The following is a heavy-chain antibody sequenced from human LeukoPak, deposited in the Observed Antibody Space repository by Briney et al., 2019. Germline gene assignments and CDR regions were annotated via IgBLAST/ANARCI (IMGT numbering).Heavy chain of an antibody. Sequence: GGSLRLSCAASGFTFDDYTFHWVRQAPGKGLEWVSLITWDGGTTYYADSVKGRFTISRDNSKNSVYLQMNGLRTEDTALYYCTKDRYCTTTTCPLDYWGQGTPVTVSS. D-gene: IGHD2-2*01. CDR1: GFTFDDYT. J-gene: IGHJ4*02. CDR2: ITWDGGTT. V-gene: IGHV3-43*01. CDR3: TKDRYCTTTTCPLDY.